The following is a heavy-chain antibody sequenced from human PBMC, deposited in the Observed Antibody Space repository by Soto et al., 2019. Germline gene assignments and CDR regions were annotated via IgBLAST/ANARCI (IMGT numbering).Heavy chain of an antibody. V-gene: IGHV3-15*01. CDR3: TTDSTQTFCDGGPCYSVQTKIHDS. CDR1: ASPFLKGG. J-gene: IGHJ4*02. CDR2: FKSKIAGGTA. D-gene: IGHD2-15*01. Sequence: EVQLVESGGGLVKPGGSLSLSFPPPASPFLKGGLAGAGRAPGKGRGGVGGFKSKIAGGTADYRAPVKGRFTISRDDSKDTLYLQMNSLKTEDTAVYYCTTDSTQTFCDGGPCYSVQTKIHDSWGQGTLVTVSS.